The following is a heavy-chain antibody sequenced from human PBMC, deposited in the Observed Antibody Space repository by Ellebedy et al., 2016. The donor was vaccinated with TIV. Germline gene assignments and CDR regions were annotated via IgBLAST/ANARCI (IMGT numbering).Heavy chain of an antibody. CDR1: GYTFSNYG. Sequence: AASVKVSCKAFGYTFSNYGITWVRQAPGQGLEYMGWISANSGDTDYVPKFQGRLTITADTSTTTAYMDLRGLKVDDTAVYFCATKGSGLAFDSWGQGTLVTVSS. V-gene: IGHV1-18*04. D-gene: IGHD6-19*01. CDR3: ATKGSGLAFDS. CDR2: ISANSGDT. J-gene: IGHJ5*01.